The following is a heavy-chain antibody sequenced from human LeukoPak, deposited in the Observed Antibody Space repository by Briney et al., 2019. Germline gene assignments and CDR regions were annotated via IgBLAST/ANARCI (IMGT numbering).Heavy chain of an antibody. V-gene: IGHV3-23*01. CDR1: GLTFSKYA. CDR2: VSGSGGVT. D-gene: IGHD6-6*01. Sequence: GGSLRLSCGASGLTFSKYAMSWVRQAPGKGLEWVSGVSGSGGVTYYADSVKGRFTISRDNSKNTLHLQMNSLRAEDTAVYYCATFLAVIAARDSLYFQHWGQGTLVSVSS. CDR3: ATFLAVIAARDSLYFQH. J-gene: IGHJ1*01.